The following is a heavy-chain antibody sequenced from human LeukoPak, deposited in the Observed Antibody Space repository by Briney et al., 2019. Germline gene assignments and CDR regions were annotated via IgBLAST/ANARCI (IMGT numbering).Heavy chain of an antibody. D-gene: IGHD1-14*01. CDR2: IKRKSDGGTT. V-gene: IGHV3-15*01. Sequence: GGTLRLSCAASGFTFSGFAMSWIRQAPGKGLEWVGRIKRKSDGGTTDYAAPVKGRFTISRDDSKNTLYLQMNSLKSEDTAVYYCTTELDVRPNHYWGQGTLVTVSS. CDR1: GFTFSGFA. J-gene: IGHJ4*02. CDR3: TTELDVRPNHY.